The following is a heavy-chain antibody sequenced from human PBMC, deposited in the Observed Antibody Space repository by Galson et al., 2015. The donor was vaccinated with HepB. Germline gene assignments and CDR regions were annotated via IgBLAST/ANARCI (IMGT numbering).Heavy chain of an antibody. J-gene: IGHJ5*02. D-gene: IGHD1-26*01. CDR3: AKIRGPMLVGALGFDP. V-gene: IGHV3-23*01. CDR2: ISGSGGST. Sequence: ETLSLTCAVSGGSISSSNWWSWVRQAPGKGLEWVSAISGSGGSTYYADSVKGRFTISRDNSKNTLYLQMNSLRAEDTAVYYCAKIRGPMLVGALGFDPWGQGTLVTVSS. CDR1: GGSISSSN.